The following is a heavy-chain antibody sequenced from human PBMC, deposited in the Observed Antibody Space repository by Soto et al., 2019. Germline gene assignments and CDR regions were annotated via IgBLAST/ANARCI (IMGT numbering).Heavy chain of an antibody. D-gene: IGHD3-10*01. J-gene: IGHJ5*02. CDR2: IIPIFGTA. CDR1: GGTFSSYA. Sequence: SVKVSCKASGGTFSSYAISWVRQAPGQGLEWMGGIIPIFGTANYAQKFQGRVTITADESTSTAYMELSSLRSEDTAVYYCARHPSAGGWFDPWGQGTLVTVSS. V-gene: IGHV1-69*13. CDR3: ARHPSAGGWFDP.